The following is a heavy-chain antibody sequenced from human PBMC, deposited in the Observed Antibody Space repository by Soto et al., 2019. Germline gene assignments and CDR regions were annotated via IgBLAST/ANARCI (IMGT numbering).Heavy chain of an antibody. D-gene: IGHD4-17*01. J-gene: IGHJ5*02. CDR3: ARGQHPVTTLRNRFDP. Sequence: SQTLSLTCAISGDSVSSNSAAWNWIRQSPSRVLEWLGRTYYRSKWYNDYAVSVKSRITINPDTSKNQFSLQLNSVTPEDTAVYYCARGQHPVTTLRNRFDPWGQGTLVTVSS. CDR2: TYYRSKWYN. CDR1: GDSVSSNSAA. V-gene: IGHV6-1*01.